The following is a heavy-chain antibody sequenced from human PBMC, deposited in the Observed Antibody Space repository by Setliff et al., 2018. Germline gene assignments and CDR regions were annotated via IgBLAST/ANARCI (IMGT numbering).Heavy chain of an antibody. D-gene: IGHD3-9*01. CDR1: GYTFTDYY. CDR3: ARGPSNYDLLTGCDC. Sequence: ASVKVSCKASGYTFTDYYIHWVRQAPGQGLEWMGRVNPDSGGTNYAQKFQGRVTMTRDTSITAAYMELSRLRSDDSAVYYCARGPSNYDLLTGCDCWGQGTLVTVSS. V-gene: IGHV1-2*06. CDR2: VNPDSGGT. J-gene: IGHJ4*02.